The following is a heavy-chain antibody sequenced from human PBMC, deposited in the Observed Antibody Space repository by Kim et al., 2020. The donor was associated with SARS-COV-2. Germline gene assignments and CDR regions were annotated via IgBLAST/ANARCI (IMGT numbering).Heavy chain of an antibody. CDR2: IYPSDSET. CDR3: ARKNYGGNSGFDF. D-gene: IGHD4-17*01. J-gene: IGHJ4*02. CDR1: GYSFTTYW. V-gene: IGHV5-51*01. Sequence: GESLKISCKGSGYSFTTYWIGWVRQMPGKGLEWMGIIYPSDSETRYSPSFQGQVTISVDKSISTAYLQWSSLRASDTAVYYCARKNYGGNSGFDFWGQGTLVTVSS.